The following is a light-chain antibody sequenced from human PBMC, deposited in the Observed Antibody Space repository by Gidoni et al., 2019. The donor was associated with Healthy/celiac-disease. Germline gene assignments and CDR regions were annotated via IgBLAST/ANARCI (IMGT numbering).Light chain of an antibody. J-gene: IGLJ1*01. V-gene: IGLV2-23*01. CDR1: SSDVGRYNL. Sequence: QSALIQPASVSGSPGQSITLSCTGTSSDVGRYNLVSWYQQHPGKAPKLMIYEGSKRPSGVSNRFSGSKSGNTASLTISGLQAEDEADYYCCSYAGSSTFYVFGTGTKVTVL. CDR2: EGS. CDR3: CSYAGSSTFYV.